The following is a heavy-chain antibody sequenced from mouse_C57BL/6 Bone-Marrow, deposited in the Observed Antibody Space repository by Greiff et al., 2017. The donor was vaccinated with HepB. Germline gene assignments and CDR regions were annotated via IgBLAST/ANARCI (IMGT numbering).Heavy chain of an antibody. Sequence: VQLQQSGPELVKPGASVKISCKASGYAFSSSWMNWVKQRPGKGLEWIGRIYPGDGDTNYNGKFKGEATLTADKSSSTAYMQLSSLTSEDSAVYFCARDYYYGSSYAMDYWGQGTSVTVSS. CDR1: GYAFSSSW. D-gene: IGHD1-1*01. V-gene: IGHV1-82*01. CDR2: IYPGDGDT. J-gene: IGHJ4*01. CDR3: ARDYYYGSSYAMDY.